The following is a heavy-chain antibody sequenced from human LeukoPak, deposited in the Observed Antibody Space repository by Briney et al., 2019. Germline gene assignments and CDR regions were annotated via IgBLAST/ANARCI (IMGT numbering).Heavy chain of an antibody. J-gene: IGHJ3*02. V-gene: IGHV4-61*02. CDR3: ASLGLADAFDI. CDR1: GGSISSGSYY. D-gene: IGHD3-16*01. CDR2: IYTSGST. Sequence: PSETLSLTCTVSGGSISSGSYYWSWIRQPAGKGLEWIGRIYTSGSTNYNPSLKSRVTISVDTSKNQFSLKLSSVTAADTAVYYCASLGLADAFDIWGQGTMVTVPS.